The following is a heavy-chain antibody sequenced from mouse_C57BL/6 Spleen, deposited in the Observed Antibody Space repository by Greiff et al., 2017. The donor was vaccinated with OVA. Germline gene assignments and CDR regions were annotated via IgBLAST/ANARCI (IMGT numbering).Heavy chain of an antibody. V-gene: IGHV14-4*01. CDR2: IDPENGDT. D-gene: IGHD1-1*01. CDR1: GFNIKDDY. J-gene: IGHJ4*01. CDR3: AIPVVAPDYAIDY. Sequence: VQLQQSGAELARPGASVKLSCTASGFNIKDDYMHWVKQRPEQGLEWIGWIDPENGDTDYASKFQGKATMTADTASNTAYLQLSSLTSEDSAVDYCAIPVVAPDYAIDYWGQGTSVTVSS.